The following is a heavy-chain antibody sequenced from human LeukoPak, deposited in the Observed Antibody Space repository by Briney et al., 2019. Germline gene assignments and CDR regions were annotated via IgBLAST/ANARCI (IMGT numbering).Heavy chain of an antibody. CDR1: GFSFCSYM. V-gene: IGHV3-21*01. J-gene: IGHJ6*03. CDR2: ICSSSSYI. D-gene: IGHD2-15*01. Sequence: GGALRLSCAACGFSFCSYMMYWVCEAPGKGVEWVSSICSSSSYIYYADSVKGRFTISRDNAKNSLYLQMNSLRAEDTAVYYCARASPHCSGGSCYPTYYYYMDVWGKGTTVTVSS. CDR3: ARASPHCSGGSCYPTYYYYMDV.